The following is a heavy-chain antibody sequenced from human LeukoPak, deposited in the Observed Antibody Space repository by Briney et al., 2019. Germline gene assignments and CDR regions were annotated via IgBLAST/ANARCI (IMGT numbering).Heavy chain of an antibody. Sequence: PSETLSLTCTVSGGSISSYYWSWIRQPAGKGLEWIGRIYTSGSTNYNPSLKSRVTMSVDTSKNQFSLKLSSVTAADTAVYYCARDRPGHGCSSGWYYFDYWGQGTLVTVSS. J-gene: IGHJ4*02. CDR2: IYTSGST. D-gene: IGHD6-19*01. V-gene: IGHV4-4*07. CDR1: GGSISSYY. CDR3: ARDRPGHGCSSGWYYFDY.